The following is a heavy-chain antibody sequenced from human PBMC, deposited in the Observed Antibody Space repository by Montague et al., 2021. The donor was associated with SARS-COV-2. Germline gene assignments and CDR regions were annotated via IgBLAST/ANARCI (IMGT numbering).Heavy chain of an antibody. D-gene: IGHD1-14*01. CDR1: GDSISSYD. V-gene: IGHV4-59*01. CDR3: DRETMTVDAFDI. Sequence: SETLSLTCTVSGDSISSYDCCWSRQPPRQGLELKCNFYIVWSTDYNPSLTSQSTISRSTSTNQFSLKLRSVTAADAAAYDCDRETMTVDAFDIWGQGKMVTVSS. J-gene: IGHJ3*02. CDR2: FYIVWST.